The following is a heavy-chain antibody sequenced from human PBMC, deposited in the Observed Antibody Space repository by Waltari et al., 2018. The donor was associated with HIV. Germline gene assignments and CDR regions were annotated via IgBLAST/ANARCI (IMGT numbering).Heavy chain of an antibody. D-gene: IGHD3-3*01. V-gene: IGHV4-39*07. J-gene: IGHJ5*02. CDR2: IYYSGST. CDR3: ARDRGDFWSGYYGPGFWFDP. Sequence: QLQLQESGPGLVKPSETLSLTCTVSGGSISSSSYYWGWIRQPPGKGLEWIGSIYYSGSTYYNPSLKSRVTISVDTSKNQFSLKLSSVTAADTAVYYCARDRGDFWSGYYGPGFWFDPWGQGTLVTVSS. CDR1: GGSISSSSYY.